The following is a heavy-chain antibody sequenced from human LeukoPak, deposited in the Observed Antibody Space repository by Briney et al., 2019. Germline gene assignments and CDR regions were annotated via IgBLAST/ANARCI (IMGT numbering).Heavy chain of an antibody. D-gene: IGHD4-23*01. Sequence: ASVKVSCKASGYTFTSYYMHWVRQAPGQGLEWMGINNPSGGSTSYAQKFQGRVTMTEDTSTDTAYMELSSLRSEDTAVYYCATDLTIYGGNPAGGYWGQGTLVTVSS. CDR3: ATDLTIYGGNPAGGY. J-gene: IGHJ4*02. CDR1: GYTFTSYY. CDR2: NNPSGGST. V-gene: IGHV1-46*01.